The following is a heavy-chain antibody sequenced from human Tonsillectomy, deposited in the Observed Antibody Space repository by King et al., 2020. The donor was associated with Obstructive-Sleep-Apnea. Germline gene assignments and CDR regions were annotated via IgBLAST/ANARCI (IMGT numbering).Heavy chain of an antibody. CDR2: INLNTGGT. CDR3: ARGGDRPSSAMKY. Sequence: VQLVESGAEMKKPGASMKVSCKASGFVFTGYYLHWVRQAPGQGLEWMGWINLNTGGTYYAQTFQGGVIMARDTSTRTAYMVLSRLRSGDTAFFYCARGGDRPSSAMKYWGQGTLVTVSS. CDR1: GFVFTGYY. J-gene: IGHJ1*01. D-gene: IGHD1-26*01. V-gene: IGHV1-2*02.